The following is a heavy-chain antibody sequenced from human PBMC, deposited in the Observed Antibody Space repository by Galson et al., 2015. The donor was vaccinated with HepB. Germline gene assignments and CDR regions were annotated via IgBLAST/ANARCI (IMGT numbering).Heavy chain of an antibody. CDR3: AKSGGASSSGSGRTSYFSLVDG. V-gene: IGHV3-30*18. Sequence: SLRLSCAASGFTFSSYAMHWVRQAPGKGLEWVAVITDGGSNKYYADSVKGRFTISRDNSKNTLYLQMNSLRAEDTAVYYCAKSGGASSSGSGRTSYFSLVDGWGHGTAVTASS. D-gene: IGHD3-10*01. CDR1: GFTFSSYA. J-gene: IGHJ6*02. CDR2: ITDGGSNK.